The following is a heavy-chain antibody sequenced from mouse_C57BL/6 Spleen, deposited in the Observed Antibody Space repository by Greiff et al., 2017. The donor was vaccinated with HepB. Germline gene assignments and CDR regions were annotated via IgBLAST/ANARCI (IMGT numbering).Heavy chain of an antibody. CDR2: IDPSDSYT. CDR1: GYTFTSYW. J-gene: IGHJ2*01. V-gene: IGHV1-50*01. D-gene: IGHD1-1*01. CDR3: ASITTVVQYYFDY. Sequence: QVQLQQPGAELVKPGASVKLSCKASGYTFTSYWMPWVKQRPGQGLEWIGEIDPSDSYTNYNQKFKGKATLAVDTSSSTAYMQLSSLTSEDSAVYYCASITTVVQYYFDYWGQGTTLTGSS.